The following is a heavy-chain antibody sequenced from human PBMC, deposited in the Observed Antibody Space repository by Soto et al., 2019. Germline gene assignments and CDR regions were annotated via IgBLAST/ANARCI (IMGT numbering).Heavy chain of an antibody. V-gene: IGHV4-61*01. J-gene: IGHJ5*02. CDR3: GRTYRYYYDSSGSLNWFDP. Sequence: SETLSLTCSVSDGSVNSGNYYWSWIRQPPGKGLEWIGHIYHIGTTDYNPSLKSRVTISVDTSKNQFSLKLSSVTAADTAVYYCGRTYRYYYDSSGSLNWFDPWGQGTLVTVSS. D-gene: IGHD3-22*01. CDR2: IYHIGTT. CDR1: DGSVNSGNYY.